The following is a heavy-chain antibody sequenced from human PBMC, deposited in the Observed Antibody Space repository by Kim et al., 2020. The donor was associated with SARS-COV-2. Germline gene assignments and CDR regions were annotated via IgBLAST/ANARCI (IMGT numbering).Heavy chain of an antibody. D-gene: IGHD3-22*01. CDR3: AKNPYYYDSSGYYYFDY. CDR2: ISGSGGST. Sequence: GGSLRLSCAASGFTFSSYAMSWVRQAPGKGLEWVSAISGSGGSTYYADSVKGRFTISRDNSKNTLYPQMNSLRAEDTAVYYCAKNPYYYDSSGYYYFDYWGQGTLVTVSS. J-gene: IGHJ4*02. V-gene: IGHV3-23*01. CDR1: GFTFSSYA.